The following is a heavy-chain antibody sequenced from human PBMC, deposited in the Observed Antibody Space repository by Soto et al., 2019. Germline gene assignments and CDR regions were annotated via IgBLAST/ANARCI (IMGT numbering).Heavy chain of an antibody. J-gene: IGHJ4*02. CDR3: PREEADYDILTGYLGVFDY. D-gene: IGHD3-9*01. CDR2: IKQDGSEK. V-gene: IGHV3-7*04. Sequence: PGGSLRLSCAASGFTFSSYWMSWVSQAPGKGLEWVANIKQDGSEKYYVDSVKGRFTISRDNAKNSLYLQMNSLRAEDTAVYYCPREEADYDILTGYLGVFDYWGQGTLVTVSS. CDR1: GFTFSSYW.